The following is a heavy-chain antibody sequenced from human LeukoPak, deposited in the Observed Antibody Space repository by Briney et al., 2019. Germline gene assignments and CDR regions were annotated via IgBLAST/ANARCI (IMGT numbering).Heavy chain of an antibody. J-gene: IGHJ6*02. Sequence: PGGSLRLSCAASGFTFSSYAMHWVRQAPGKGLEWVAVISYDGSNKYYADSVKGRFTISRDNSKNTLYLQMNSLGAEDTAVYYCARDPSLDYGGTHYYYYYGMDVWGQGTTVTVSS. CDR2: ISYDGSNK. CDR3: ARDPSLDYGGTHYYYYYGMDV. D-gene: IGHD4-17*01. V-gene: IGHV3-30*04. CDR1: GFTFSSYA.